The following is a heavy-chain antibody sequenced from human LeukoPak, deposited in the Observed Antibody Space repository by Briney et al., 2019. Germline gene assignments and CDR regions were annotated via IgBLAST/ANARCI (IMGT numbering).Heavy chain of an antibody. V-gene: IGHV3-15*01. D-gene: IGHD4/OR15-4a*01. J-gene: IGHJ4*02. CDR3: TTLGAFDY. Sequence: PGGSLRLSSAASGFTFSNAWMSWVRQAPGKGLEWVGRIKRKTDGGTTDYAAPVKGRFSISRDDSKNTLYLQMNSLKTEDTAVYYCTTLGAFDYWGLGTLVTVSS. CDR1: GFTFSNAW. CDR2: IKRKTDGGTT.